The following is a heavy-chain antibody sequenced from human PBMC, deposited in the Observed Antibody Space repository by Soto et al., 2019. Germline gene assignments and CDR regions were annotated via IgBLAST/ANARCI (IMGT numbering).Heavy chain of an antibody. J-gene: IGHJ4*02. CDR2: ISYDGSNK. V-gene: IGHV3-30-3*01. CDR3: ARDGGEDIVLVPAASFDY. Sequence: QVQLVESGGGVVQPGRSLRLSCAASGFTFSSYAMHWVRQAPGKGLEWVAVISYDGSNKYYADSVKGRFTISRDNSKNTLYLQMNSLRAEDTAVYYCARDGGEDIVLVPAASFDYWGQGTLVTVSS. D-gene: IGHD2-2*01. CDR1: GFTFSSYA.